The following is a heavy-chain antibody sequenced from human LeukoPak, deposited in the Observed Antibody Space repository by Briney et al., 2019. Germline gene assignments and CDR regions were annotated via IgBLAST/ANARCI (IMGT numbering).Heavy chain of an antibody. V-gene: IGHV3-48*03. CDR1: GFTFSSYE. CDR2: INYSGSTI. CDR3: ARDPRDHGDYYMDV. J-gene: IGHJ6*03. Sequence: GGSLRLSCAASGFTFSSYEMNWVRQAPGKGLEWLSYINYSGSTIYYAESVKGRFTISRDNAKNSLYLEMNSLRVDDTGIYYCARDPRDHGDYYMDVWGNGTTVTISS. D-gene: IGHD1-14*01.